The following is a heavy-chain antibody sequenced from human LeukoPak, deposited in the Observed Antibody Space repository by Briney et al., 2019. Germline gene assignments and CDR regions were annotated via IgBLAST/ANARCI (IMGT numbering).Heavy chain of an antibody. V-gene: IGHV1-2*02. J-gene: IGHJ3*02. D-gene: IGHD3-22*01. CDR3: ARSLSLITMIVVFNDAFDI. CDR2: INPNSGGT. Sequence: ASVKVSCKVSGYTLTELSMHWVRQAPGQGLEWMGWINPNSGGTNYAQKFQSRVTMTRDTSISTAYMELSRLRSDDTAVYYCARSLSLITMIVVFNDAFDIWGQGTMVTVSS. CDR1: GYTLTELS.